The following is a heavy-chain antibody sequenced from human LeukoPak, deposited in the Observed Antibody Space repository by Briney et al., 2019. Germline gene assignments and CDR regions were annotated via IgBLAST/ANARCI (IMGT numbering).Heavy chain of an antibody. Sequence: SETLSLTCTVSGGSISSYYWSWIRQPPGKGLEWMGYIYYSGSTDYNPSLKSRVTISVDTSKNQFSLKLSSVTAADTAVYYCATALTPYYYDSSGYYLFGYWGQGTLVTVSS. CDR3: ATALTPYYYDSSGYYLFGY. CDR2: IYYSGST. CDR1: GGSISSYY. D-gene: IGHD3-22*01. J-gene: IGHJ4*02. V-gene: IGHV4-59*01.